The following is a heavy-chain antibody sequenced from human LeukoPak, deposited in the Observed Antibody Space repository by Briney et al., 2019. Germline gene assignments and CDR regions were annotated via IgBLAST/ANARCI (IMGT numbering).Heavy chain of an antibody. V-gene: IGHV3-64D*06. CDR2: ISSNGGST. Sequence: GSLGLSCSASGFPFSSYAMHWGRQAPGKGLEYVSAISSNGGSTYYADSVKGRFTISRDNSKNTLYLQMSSLRAEDTAVYYCVAHCSSTSCKENWGQGTLVTVSS. CDR3: VAHCSSTSCKEN. J-gene: IGHJ4*02. D-gene: IGHD2-2*01. CDR1: GFPFSSYA.